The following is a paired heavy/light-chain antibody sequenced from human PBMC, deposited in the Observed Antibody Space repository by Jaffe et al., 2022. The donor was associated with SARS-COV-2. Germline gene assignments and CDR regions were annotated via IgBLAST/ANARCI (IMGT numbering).Heavy chain of an antibody. V-gene: IGHV3-53*01. CDR3: TRGVLN. CDR2: SYSGGGT. Sequence: EVQLVESGGGLIQPGGSLRLACAASGFTVSSNYMSWVRQAPGKGLEWLSLSYSGGGTYYADSVKGRFTISRDNSKNTLYLQMDSLRAEDTAVYYCTRGVLNWGQGTLVTVSS. J-gene: IGHJ4*02. CDR1: GFTVSSNY.
Light chain of an antibody. CDR3: QQYGGSSWT. V-gene: IGKV3-20*01. J-gene: IGKJ1*01. CDR2: GAS. CDR1: QSVNNNY. Sequence: EIVLTQSPGTLSLSPGERATLSCRASQSVNNNYLAWCQQKPGQAPRLLIYGASSRATGIPDRFSGSGSETDFTLTISRLEPEDFAVYYCQQYGGSSWTFGQGTKVEIK.